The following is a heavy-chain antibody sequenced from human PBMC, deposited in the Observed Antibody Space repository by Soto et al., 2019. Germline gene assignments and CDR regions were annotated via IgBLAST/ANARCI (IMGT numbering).Heavy chain of an antibody. CDR1: GFTFSSYA. CDR2: ISGSGGST. D-gene: IGHD2-15*01. CDR3: AKEHCSGGSCYHYYYYGMDV. J-gene: IGHJ6*02. Sequence: LRLSCAASGFTFSSYAMSWVRQAPGKGLEWVSAISGSGGSTYYADSVKGRFTISRDNSKNTLYLQMNSLRAEDTAVYYCAKEHCSGGSCYHYYYYGMDVWGQGTTVTVSS. V-gene: IGHV3-23*01.